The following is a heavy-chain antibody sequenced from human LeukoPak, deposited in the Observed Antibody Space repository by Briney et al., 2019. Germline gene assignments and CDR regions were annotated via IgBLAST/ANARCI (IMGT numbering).Heavy chain of an antibody. D-gene: IGHD2-2*01. CDR2: IYPGDSDT. V-gene: IGHV5-51*01. Sequence: GESQKISXKGSGYSFTSYWIGWVRQMPGKGLEWMGIIYPGDSDTRYSPSFQGQVTISADKSISTAYLQWSSLKASDTAMYYCARQAIGYCSSTSCYATYFDYWGQGTLVTVSS. CDR3: ARQAIGYCSSTSCYATYFDY. CDR1: GYSFTSYW. J-gene: IGHJ4*02.